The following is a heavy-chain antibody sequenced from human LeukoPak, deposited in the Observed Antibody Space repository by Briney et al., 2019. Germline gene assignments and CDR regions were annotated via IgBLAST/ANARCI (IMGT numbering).Heavy chain of an antibody. CDR2: INHSGST. V-gene: IGHV4-34*01. CDR1: GGSFSGHY. J-gene: IGHJ5*02. CDR3: ARRVTSFDP. D-gene: IGHD2-2*01. Sequence: PSETLSLTCAVYGGSFSGHYWSWIRQPPGKGLEWIGEINHSGSTNYNPSLKSRVTISVDTSKNQFSLKLSSVTAADTAVYYCARRVTSFDPWGQGTPVTVAS.